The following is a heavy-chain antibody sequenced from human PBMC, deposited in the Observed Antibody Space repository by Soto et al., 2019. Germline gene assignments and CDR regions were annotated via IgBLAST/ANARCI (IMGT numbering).Heavy chain of an antibody. CDR1: GGSFSGYY. Sequence: PSETLSLTCAVYGGSFSGYYWSWIRQPPGKGLEWIGEINHSGSTNYNPSLKSRVTISVDTSKNQFSLKLSSVTAADTAVYYCALEPHCSSTSCYSGKFDYWGQGTLVTVSS. D-gene: IGHD2-2*01. J-gene: IGHJ4*02. CDR2: INHSGST. V-gene: IGHV4-34*01. CDR3: ALEPHCSSTSCYSGKFDY.